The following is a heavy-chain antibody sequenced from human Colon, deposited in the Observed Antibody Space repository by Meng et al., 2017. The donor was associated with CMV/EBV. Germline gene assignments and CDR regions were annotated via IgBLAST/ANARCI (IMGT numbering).Heavy chain of an antibody. CDR3: ARVDSDSSGYYGPDF. Sequence: SVKVSCKASGYTFTDHYMQWVRQAPGQGLEWMGWINPNTGGTSYEPNFHGRVTMTRDTSISTVYMEVTRLTSADTAMYYCARVDSDSSGYYGPDFWGQGTMVTVSS. D-gene: IGHD3-22*01. CDR2: INPNTGGT. V-gene: IGHV1-2*02. J-gene: IGHJ3*01. CDR1: GYTFTDHY.